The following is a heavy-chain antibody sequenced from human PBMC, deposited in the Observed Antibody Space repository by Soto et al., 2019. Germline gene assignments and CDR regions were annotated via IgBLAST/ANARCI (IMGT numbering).Heavy chain of an antibody. Sequence: SVKVYWKASGGTFSSYAISWVRQAPVQGLEWMGGIIPIFGTANYAQKFQGRVTITADESTSTAYMELSSLRSEDTAVYYCARAEVLRYFDWFYPFDYWGQGTLVTVSS. J-gene: IGHJ4*02. CDR1: GGTFSSYA. CDR3: ARAEVLRYFDWFYPFDY. D-gene: IGHD3-9*01. CDR2: IIPIFGTA. V-gene: IGHV1-69*01.